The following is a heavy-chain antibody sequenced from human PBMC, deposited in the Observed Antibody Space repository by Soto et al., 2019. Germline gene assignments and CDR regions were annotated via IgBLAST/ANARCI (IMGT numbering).Heavy chain of an antibody. CDR1: GFTFSSYA. CDR3: AKDPSDRAPYSSSWWVDWFDP. J-gene: IGHJ5*02. V-gene: IGHV3-23*01. CDR2: ISGSGGST. D-gene: IGHD6-13*01. Sequence: GGSLRLSCAASGFTFSSYAMSWVRQAPGKGLEWVSAISGSGGSTYYADSVKGRFTISRDNSKNTLYLQMNSLRAEDTAVYYCAKDPSDRAPYSSSWWVDWFDPWGQGTLVTVSS.